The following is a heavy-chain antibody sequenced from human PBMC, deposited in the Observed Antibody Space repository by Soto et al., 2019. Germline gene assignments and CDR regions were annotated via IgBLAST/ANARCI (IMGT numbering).Heavy chain of an antibody. D-gene: IGHD2-15*01. V-gene: IGHV4-39*01. CDR2: IYYSGST. Sequence: PSETLSLTCTVSGGSISSSSYYWGWIRQPPGKGLEWIGSIYYSGSTYYNPSLKSRVTISVDTSKNQFSLKLSSVTAADTAVYYCARLEGSGNSGFVDYWGQGTLVTVSS. J-gene: IGHJ4*02. CDR1: GGSISSSSYY. CDR3: ARLEGSGNSGFVDY.